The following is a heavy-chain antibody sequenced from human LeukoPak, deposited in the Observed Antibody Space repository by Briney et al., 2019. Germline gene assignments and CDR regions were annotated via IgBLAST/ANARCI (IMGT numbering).Heavy chain of an antibody. J-gene: IGHJ4*02. V-gene: IGHV1-18*01. CDR3: ARDIAYYYGSGSYPGDC. CDR2: ISAYNGNT. D-gene: IGHD3-10*01. CDR1: GYTFTSYG. Sequence: GASVKVSIKASGYTFTSYGSSWVRQAPGQGLEWMGGISAYNGNTNYAQKLQGRVTMTTDTSTSTAYMELRSLRSDDTAVSYCARDIAYYYGSGSYPGDCWGQGTLVTVSS.